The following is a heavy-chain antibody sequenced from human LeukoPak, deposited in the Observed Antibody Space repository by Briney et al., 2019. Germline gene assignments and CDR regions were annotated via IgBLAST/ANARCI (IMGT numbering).Heavy chain of an antibody. CDR1: GDRVSSNSAA. V-gene: IGHV6-1*01. CDR3: AREESRPVAGTTRGVRKYFHH. CDR2: TYYRSKWYN. J-gene: IGHJ1*01. Sequence: SQTLSLTCAISGDRVSSNSAAWNWITQSPSRGLEWLGRTYYRSKWYNDYAVSVKSRIIINPETSKNQVSLQLNSVTPEDTAVYYCAREESRPVAGTTRGVRKYFHHWGQGTLVTVSS. D-gene: IGHD6-19*01.